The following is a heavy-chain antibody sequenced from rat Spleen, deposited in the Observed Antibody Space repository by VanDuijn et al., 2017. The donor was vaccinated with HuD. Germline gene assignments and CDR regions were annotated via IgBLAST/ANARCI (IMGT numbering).Heavy chain of an antibody. CDR2: ISYSGNT. D-gene: IGHD1-6*01. V-gene: IGHV3-1*01. CDR1: GYSITSNY. J-gene: IGHJ4*01. CDR3: ARYIPVYYVMDA. Sequence: EVQLQESGPGPVKPSQSLSLTCSVTGYSITSNYWGWIRKFPGNKMEWIGHISYSGNTSYNPSLKSRISITRDTSKNQFFLQLNSVTTEDTATYCCARYIPVYYVMDAWGQGAAVTVSS.